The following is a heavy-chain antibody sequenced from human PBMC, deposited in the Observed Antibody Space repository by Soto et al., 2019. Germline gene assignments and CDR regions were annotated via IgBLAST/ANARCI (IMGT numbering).Heavy chain of an antibody. CDR2: IWYDGSNK. Sequence: GSLRLSCAASGFTFSSYGMHWVRQAPGKGLEWVAVIWYDGSNKYYADSVKGRFTISRDNSKNTLYLQMNSLRAEDTAVYYCARENYDFWSGPTRHMDVWGQGTTVTVSS. J-gene: IGHJ6*02. V-gene: IGHV3-33*01. CDR1: GFTFSSYG. D-gene: IGHD3-3*01. CDR3: ARENYDFWSGPTRHMDV.